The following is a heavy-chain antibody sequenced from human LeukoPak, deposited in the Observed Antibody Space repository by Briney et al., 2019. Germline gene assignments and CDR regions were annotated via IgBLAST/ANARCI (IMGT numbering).Heavy chain of an antibody. CDR2: IYYSGNT. J-gene: IGHJ4*02. CDR3: ARDDYLEYYFDS. D-gene: IGHD4-11*01. V-gene: IGHV4-30-4*01. Sequence: SETLSLTCTVSGGSVSSGSYYWSWFRQPPGKGLEWIGYIYYSGNTYYNPSLKSRVTISLDTSKNQFSLKLSSVTVADTAVYYCARDDYLEYYFDSWGQGTLVTVSS. CDR1: GGSVSSGSYY.